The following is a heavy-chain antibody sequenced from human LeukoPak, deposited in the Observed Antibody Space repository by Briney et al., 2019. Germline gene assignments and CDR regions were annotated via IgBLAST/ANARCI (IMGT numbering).Heavy chain of an antibody. V-gene: IGHV1-8*01. D-gene: IGHD2-15*01. CDR1: GYTFTSYD. J-gene: IGHJ6*02. CDR3: ARELIVVVVAATRGESYYYYGMDV. CDR2: MNPNSVNT. Sequence: ASVKVSCKASGYTFTSYDINWVRQATGQGLEWMGWMNPNSVNTGYAQKFQGRVTMTRNTSISTAYMELSSLRSEDTAVYYCARELIVVVVAATRGESYYYYGMDVWGQGTTVTVSS.